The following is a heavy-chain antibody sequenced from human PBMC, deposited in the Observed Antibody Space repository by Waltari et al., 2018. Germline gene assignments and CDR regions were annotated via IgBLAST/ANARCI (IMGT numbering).Heavy chain of an antibody. V-gene: IGHV2-5*01. Sequence: QITLKESGPTLVTPTQNLTLTCTFSGFSLTTSSVGVDWIRQPPGKALEWLALIYWNDDRRYSPSLNNRLTITEDTSKNHVVLTMTNMDPVDTATYFCAHTPLQAHAFDIWGQGTTVSVSS. J-gene: IGHJ3*02. CDR1: GFSLTTSSVG. CDR3: AHTPLQAHAFDI. CDR2: IYWNDDR. D-gene: IGHD1-1*01.